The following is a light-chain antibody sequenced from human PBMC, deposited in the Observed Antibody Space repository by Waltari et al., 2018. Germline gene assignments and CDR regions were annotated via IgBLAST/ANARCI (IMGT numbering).Light chain of an antibody. Sequence: QFALTQPAPVSGSPGQAIPTSCTGNNRVVGKYTVISWYHQHPGKSPKFLICEATTRPSGVSDRVAGSKSGNTATLTSSGLQAEDEADYYCGSYAGSDTVAFGGGTKVTVL. CDR3: GSYAGSDTVA. CDR1: NRVVGKYTV. J-gene: IGLJ2*01. V-gene: IGLV2-23*01. CDR2: EAT.